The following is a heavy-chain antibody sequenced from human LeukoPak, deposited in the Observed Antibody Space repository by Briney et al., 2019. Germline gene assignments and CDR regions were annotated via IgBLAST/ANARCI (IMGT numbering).Heavy chain of an antibody. D-gene: IGHD3-10*01. V-gene: IGHV4-61*02. CDR3: ASLGLWFGEPFDY. CDR1: GGSISSGSYY. CDR2: IYTSGST. J-gene: IGHJ4*02. Sequence: SETLSLTCTVSGGSISSGSYYWSWIRQPAGKGLEWIGRIYTSGSTNYNPSLKSRVTISVDTSKNQFSLKLSSVTAADTAVYYCASLGLWFGEPFDYWGQGTLVTVSS.